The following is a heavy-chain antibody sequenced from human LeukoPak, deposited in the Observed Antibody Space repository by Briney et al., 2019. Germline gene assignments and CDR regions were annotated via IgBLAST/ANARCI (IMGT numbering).Heavy chain of an antibody. J-gene: IGHJ3*02. V-gene: IGHV3-72*01. CDR1: GFTLSDHY. CDR3: SRDVPGYRHDSRSAFDI. CDR2: SRNKPNRYTT. D-gene: IGHD5-18*01. Sequence: GGSLRLSCAASGFTLSDHYMDWVRQAPGKGLEWIGRSRNKPNRYTTEYAASVKGRFTISRDDSKNSLYLQMNSLKTEDTAVYYCSRDVPGYRHDSRSAFDIWGQGTLVTVSS.